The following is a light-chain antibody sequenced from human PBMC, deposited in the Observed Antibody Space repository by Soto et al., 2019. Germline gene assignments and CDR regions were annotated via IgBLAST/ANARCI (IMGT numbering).Light chain of an antibody. Sequence: DIVLTQSPGTLSLPPGERATLSCRASQSVSSSYLAWYQQKPGQAPRLLIYGTSSRATAIPDRFSGSGSGTDFTLTISRLEPEDFAVYYCQQYGSSSWTFGQGTKV. CDR3: QQYGSSSWT. CDR1: QSVSSSY. J-gene: IGKJ1*01. CDR2: GTS. V-gene: IGKV3-20*01.